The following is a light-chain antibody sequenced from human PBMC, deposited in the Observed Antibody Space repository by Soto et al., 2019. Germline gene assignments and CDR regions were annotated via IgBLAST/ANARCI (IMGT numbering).Light chain of an antibody. CDR3: QQYNSYAT. Sequence: DIQMTQSPSSLSASVGDRVTITCRASQGIRNDLGWYQQKPGKAPKLLIYAASSLQSGVPSRFSGSASGTDFNLTIDSLQSDDSATYYCQQYNSYATFGQGTKVDIK. CDR1: QGIRND. CDR2: AAS. J-gene: IGKJ1*01. V-gene: IGKV1-17*01.